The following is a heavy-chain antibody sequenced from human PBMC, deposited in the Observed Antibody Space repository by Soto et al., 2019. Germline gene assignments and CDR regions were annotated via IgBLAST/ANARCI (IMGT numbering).Heavy chain of an antibody. J-gene: IGHJ4*02. Sequence: QVQLVQSGAEVKKPGSSVKVSCKASGGTFSSYAISWVRQAPGQGLEWMGGIIPIFGTANYAQKFQGRVTITADESTRTAYMGLSSMRSEDTAVYYCAREGCSSTSCYGYFDYWGQGTLVTVSS. CDR3: AREGCSSTSCYGYFDY. D-gene: IGHD2-2*01. CDR1: GGTFSSYA. CDR2: IIPIFGTA. V-gene: IGHV1-69*01.